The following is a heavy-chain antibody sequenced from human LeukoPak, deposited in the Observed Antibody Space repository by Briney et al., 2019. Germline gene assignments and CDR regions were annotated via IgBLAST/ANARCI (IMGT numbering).Heavy chain of an antibody. V-gene: IGHV1-46*01. CDR2: INPTGTGT. CDR3: ARDNTVGDIAWWFDP. D-gene: IGHD4-23*01. Sequence: ASVKVSCKASGYTFINNWMHWVRQAPGQGLEWIGLINPTGTGTLYAQKFQGRVTMTRDMSTSTDYMEFSSLRSEDTAVYYCARDNTVGDIAWWFDPWGQGTLVTVSS. J-gene: IGHJ5*02. CDR1: GYTFINNW.